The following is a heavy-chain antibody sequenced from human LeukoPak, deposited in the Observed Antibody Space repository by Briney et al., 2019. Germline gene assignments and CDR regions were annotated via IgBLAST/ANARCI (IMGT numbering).Heavy chain of an antibody. CDR3: AEDGFDDAGELSLSWGYFDY. CDR1: GFTFSSYG. D-gene: IGHD3-16*02. V-gene: IGHV3-30*02. J-gene: IGHJ4*02. CDR2: IRYDGSNK. Sequence: GGSLRLSCAASGFTFSSYGMHWVRQAPGKGLEWVAFIRYDGSNKYYADPVKGRFTISRDNSKNTLYLQMNSLRAEDTAVYYCAEDGFDDAGELSLSWGYFDYWGQGTLVTVSS.